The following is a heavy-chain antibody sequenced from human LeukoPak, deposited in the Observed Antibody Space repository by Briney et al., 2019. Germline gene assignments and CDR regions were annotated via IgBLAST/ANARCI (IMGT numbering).Heavy chain of an antibody. D-gene: IGHD5-24*01. J-gene: IGHJ6*03. CDR3: ARGQMGFTGPGYYYYMDV. CDR1: GFTFSSYA. Sequence: SGGFLRLSCAASGFTFSSYAMHWVSQAPGKGLEWVAVISYDGSNKYYADSVKGRFTISRDNSKNTLYLQMNSLRAEDTAVYYCARGQMGFTGPGYYYYMDVWGKGTTVTVSS. CDR2: ISYDGSNK. V-gene: IGHV3-30*01.